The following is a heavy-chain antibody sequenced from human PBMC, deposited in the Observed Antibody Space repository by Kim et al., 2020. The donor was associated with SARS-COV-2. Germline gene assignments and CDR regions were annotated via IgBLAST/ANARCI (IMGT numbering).Heavy chain of an antibody. CDR2: INPNSGGT. V-gene: IGHV1-2*02. J-gene: IGHJ4*02. D-gene: IGHD3-3*01. Sequence: ASVKVSCKASGYTFTGYYMHWVRQAPGQGLEWMGWINPNSGGTNYAQKFQGRVTMTRDTSISTAYMELSRLRSDDTAVYYCARGYDFWSGHTLEVNFDYWGQGTLVTVSS. CDR1: GYTFTGYY. CDR3: ARGYDFWSGHTLEVNFDY.